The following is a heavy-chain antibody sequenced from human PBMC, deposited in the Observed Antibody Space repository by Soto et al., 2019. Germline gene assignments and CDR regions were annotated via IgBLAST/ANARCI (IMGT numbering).Heavy chain of an antibody. V-gene: IGHV4-28*01. J-gene: IGHJ4*02. Sequence: QVQLQESGPGLVKPSDTLSLTCAVSGYSISSSNWWGWIRQPPGKGLEWIGYIYYSGTTYYNPSLKSRVTMSVDTSRNQFSLKLTSVAAVDTAVYYCARREIQGPIDYWGQGTLVTVSS. CDR3: ARREIQGPIDY. D-gene: IGHD1-26*01. CDR1: GYSISSSNW. CDR2: IYYSGTT.